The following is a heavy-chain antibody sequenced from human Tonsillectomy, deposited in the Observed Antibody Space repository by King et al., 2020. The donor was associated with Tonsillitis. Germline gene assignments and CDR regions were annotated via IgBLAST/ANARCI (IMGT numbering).Heavy chain of an antibody. V-gene: IGHV2-5*02. CDR2: IYWDDYK. J-gene: IGHJ4*02. Sequence: TLKESGPTLVKPTQTLTLTCTFSGFSLSTSEVGVGWIRQPPGKALELLALIYWDDYKSYSPSLKSRLTITKDTSKNQVVLTMTNMDPVDTATYYCAHMGWKGFDSWGQGTLVSVSS. CDR1: GFSLSTSEVG. D-gene: IGHD1-1*01. CDR3: AHMGWKGFDS.